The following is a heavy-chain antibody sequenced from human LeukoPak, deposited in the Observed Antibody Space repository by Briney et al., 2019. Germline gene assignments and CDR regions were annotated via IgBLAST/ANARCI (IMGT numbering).Heavy chain of an antibody. Sequence: SVKVSCKASGGTCSSYAISWVRQAPGQGLEWMGGIIPIFGTANYAQKFQGRVTITADESTSTAYMELSSLRSEDTAVYYCARMYYDILTGSMSGDLGYWGQGTLVTVSS. CDR3: ARMYYDILTGSMSGDLGY. CDR1: GGTCSSYA. V-gene: IGHV1-69*13. J-gene: IGHJ4*02. CDR2: IIPIFGTA. D-gene: IGHD3-9*01.